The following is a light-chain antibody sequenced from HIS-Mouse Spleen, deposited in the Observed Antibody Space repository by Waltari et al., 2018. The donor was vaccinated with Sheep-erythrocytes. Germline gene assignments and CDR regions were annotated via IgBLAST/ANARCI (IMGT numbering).Light chain of an antibody. CDR1: SSDVGGYNY. Sequence: QSALTQPRSVSGSPGQSVTISCTGTSSDVGGYNYVSWYQQHPGKAPKLTIYDVSKRRSGVPDRFSGSRSGNTASLTISGLQAEDDADYYCCSYAGSYNHVFATGTKVTVL. J-gene: IGLJ1*01. V-gene: IGLV2-11*01. CDR2: DVS. CDR3: CSYAGSYNHV.